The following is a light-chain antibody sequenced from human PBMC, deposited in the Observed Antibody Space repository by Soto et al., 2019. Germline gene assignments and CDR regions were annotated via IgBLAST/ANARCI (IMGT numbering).Light chain of an antibody. CDR1: QSIDNY. CDR2: AAS. Sequence: DIQMTQSPSSLSASVGDTVTITCRASQSIDNYLNWYQQKPRKAPKLLIYAASSLQNGFPSRFSGSGPGTHFTLTISSLQPEDVATYYCQQGYSIPGTFGQGTKVDIK. J-gene: IGKJ1*01. V-gene: IGKV1-39*01. CDR3: QQGYSIPGT.